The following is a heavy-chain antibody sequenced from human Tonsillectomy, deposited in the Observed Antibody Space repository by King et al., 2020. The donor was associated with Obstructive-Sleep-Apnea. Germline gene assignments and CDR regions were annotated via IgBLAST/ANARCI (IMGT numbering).Heavy chain of an antibody. D-gene: IGHD4-17*01. CDR3: ARGRGSVTNDYYYYGMDV. CDR2: INHSGST. J-gene: IGHJ6*02. Sequence: VQLQQWGAGLLKPSETLSLTCAVYGGSFSGYYWSWIRQPPGKGLEWIGEINHSGSTNYNPSLKSRVTISVDTSKNQFSLKLSSVTAADTAVYYCARGRGSVTNDYYYYGMDVWGQGTTVTVSS. V-gene: IGHV4-34*01. CDR1: GGSFSGYY.